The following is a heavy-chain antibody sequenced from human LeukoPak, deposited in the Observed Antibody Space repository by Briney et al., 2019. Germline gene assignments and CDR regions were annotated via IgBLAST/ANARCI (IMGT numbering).Heavy chain of an antibody. CDR1: GFTFSSYE. J-gene: IGHJ4*02. CDR3: AREDLSGYGEIDY. V-gene: IGHV3-48*03. Sequence: GGSLRLSCAASGFTFSSYEMNWVRQAPGKGLECVSYISSSGSTTYYADSVKGRFTISRDNAKNSLYLQMNSLRAEDTAVYYCAREDLSGYGEIDYWGQGTLVTVSS. D-gene: IGHD5-12*01. CDR2: ISSSGSTT.